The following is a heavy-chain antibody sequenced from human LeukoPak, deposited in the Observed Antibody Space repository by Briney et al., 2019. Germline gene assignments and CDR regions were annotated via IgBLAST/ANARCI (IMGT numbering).Heavy chain of an antibody. CDR1: GFTFSSYW. D-gene: IGHD4-17*01. Sequence: PGGSLRLSCAASGFTFSSYWMSWVRQAPGKGLEWVANIKQDGSGKYYVDSVKGRFTISRDNAKNSLYLQMNSLRAEDTAVYYCARDLYGDYFHDAFDIWGQATTVTVSS. J-gene: IGHJ3*02. CDR2: IKQDGSGK. V-gene: IGHV3-7*03. CDR3: ARDLYGDYFHDAFDI.